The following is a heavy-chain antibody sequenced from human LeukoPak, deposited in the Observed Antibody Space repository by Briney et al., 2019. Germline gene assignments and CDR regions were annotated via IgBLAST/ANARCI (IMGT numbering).Heavy chain of an antibody. D-gene: IGHD1-7*01. J-gene: IGHJ4*02. CDR1: GFTFSNYW. V-gene: IGHV3-7*01. CDR2: IKQDGSET. Sequence: GGSLRLSCEVSGFTFSNYWMTWVRQAPGKGLEWVANIKQDGSETYYVDSVKGRFTLSRDNARNSLYLQMNYLGVDDTAVYYCARAGLTGTPDYWGQGPLVTVSS. CDR3: ARAGLTGTPDY.